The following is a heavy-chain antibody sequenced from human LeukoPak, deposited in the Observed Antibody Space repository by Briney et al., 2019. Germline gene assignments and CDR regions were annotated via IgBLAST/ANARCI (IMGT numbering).Heavy chain of an antibody. D-gene: IGHD3-3*01. CDR2: IYYSGST. Sequence: SETLSLTCTVSGGSISSGDYYWSWIRQPPGKGLEWIGYIYYSGSTYYNPSLKSRVTISVDTSKNQFSLKLSSVTAADTAVYYCARVRFLESLKYFQQWGQGTLVTVSS. J-gene: IGHJ1*01. V-gene: IGHV4-30-4*08. CDR1: GGSISSGDYY. CDR3: ARVRFLESLKYFQQ.